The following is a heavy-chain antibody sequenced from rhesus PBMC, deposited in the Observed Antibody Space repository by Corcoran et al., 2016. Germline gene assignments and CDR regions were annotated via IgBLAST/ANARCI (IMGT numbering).Heavy chain of an antibody. J-gene: IGHJ4*01. V-gene: IGHV4-143*01. CDR2: IYGNRATT. Sequence: QVQLQESGPGLVKPSETLSLTCTVSGDSINGYYYWSWVRQPPGKGLEWIGGIYGNRATTYYNPSLKSRVTISKDTSKDQLSLKLSSVTAADAAVYSCARQQSTGGDPYYFDFWGQGVLVTVSS. D-gene: IGHD3-34*01. CDR3: ARQQSTGGDPYYFDF. CDR1: GDSINGYYY.